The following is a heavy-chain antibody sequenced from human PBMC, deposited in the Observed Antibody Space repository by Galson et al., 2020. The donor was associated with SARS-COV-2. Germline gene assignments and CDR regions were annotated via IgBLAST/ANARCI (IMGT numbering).Heavy chain of an antibody. J-gene: IGHJ6*02. D-gene: IGHD2-21*01. V-gene: IGHV3-13*01. CDR2: IGTAGDT. Sequence: GESLKISCAASGFTFSSYDMHWVRQATGKGLEWVSAIGTAGDTYYPGSVKGRFTISRENAKNSLYLQMNSLRAGDTAVYYCARASLWVHYGMDVWGQGTTVTVSS. CDR1: GFTFSSYD. CDR3: ARASLWVHYGMDV.